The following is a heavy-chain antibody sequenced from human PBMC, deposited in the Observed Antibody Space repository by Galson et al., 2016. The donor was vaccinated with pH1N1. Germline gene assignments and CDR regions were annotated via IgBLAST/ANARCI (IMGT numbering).Heavy chain of an antibody. V-gene: IGHV3-30-3*01. CDR3: SRIGHGYSYGSGFDD. D-gene: IGHD5-18*01. Sequence: SLRLSCAASGLRFSDSSMTWVRQAPGKGLERVAVIQHDGSDKYYAHSVKGRFTISRDNSKNTFSLQMNSLRPEDTALYYCSRIGHGYSYGSGFDDWGQGILVIVSS. CDR1: GLRFSDSS. J-gene: IGHJ4*02. CDR2: IQHDGSDK.